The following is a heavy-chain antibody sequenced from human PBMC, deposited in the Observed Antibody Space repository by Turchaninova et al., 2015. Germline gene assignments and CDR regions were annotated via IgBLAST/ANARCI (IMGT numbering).Heavy chain of an antibody. Sequence: LGESGSELKKPGASVRVSCKASGYTLTSYGMSWVRQAPGQGLEWMGWINTDTGNPMYAQGFRGRFVFYLDTSVSTAYLQINSLTPEDTAVYYCAREPKRLDHWGQGTLVTVSS. CDR1: GYTLTSYG. CDR2: INTDTGNP. D-gene: IGHD2-21*01. V-gene: IGHV7-4-1*02. J-gene: IGHJ4*02. CDR3: AREPKRLDH.